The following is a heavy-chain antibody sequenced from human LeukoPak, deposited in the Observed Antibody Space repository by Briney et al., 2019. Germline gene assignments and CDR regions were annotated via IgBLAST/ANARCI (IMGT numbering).Heavy chain of an antibody. J-gene: IGHJ4*02. D-gene: IGHD3-10*01. V-gene: IGHV4-34*01. CDR3: ARGKQLLVRGPFDQ. CDR1: SGSLSGHF. CDR2: INHGGRT. Sequence: SETLSLTCAVYSGSLSGHFWSWIRQPPGKGLEWIGEINHGGRTNYNPSLESRVSVSVDTSKNQFSLILNSVTAADTAVYYCARGKQLLVRGPFDQWGQGTLVTVSS.